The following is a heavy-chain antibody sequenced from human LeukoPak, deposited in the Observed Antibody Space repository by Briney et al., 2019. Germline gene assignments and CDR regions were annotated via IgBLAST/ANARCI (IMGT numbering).Heavy chain of an antibody. Sequence: PGGSVSLSCAASGFTLNDYYMSWIRHAPGKGLEWRSYINIGGTNTHYADSVKGRFTISRDNAKKSLYLEMNNLRAEDTAVYYCATDGAGFDTWGQGVLVTVSS. CDR3: ATDGAGFDT. CDR2: INIGGTNT. J-gene: IGHJ5*02. CDR1: GFTLNDYY. V-gene: IGHV3-11*01.